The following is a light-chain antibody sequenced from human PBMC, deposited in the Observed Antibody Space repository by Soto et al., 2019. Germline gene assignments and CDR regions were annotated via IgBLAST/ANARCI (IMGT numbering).Light chain of an antibody. CDR1: QSVSSY. J-gene: IGKJ1*01. CDR3: QQRSNWPRWT. V-gene: IGKV3-11*01. CDR2: DAS. Sequence: EIVLTQSPATLSLSPGERATLSSGASQSVSSYLAWYQQKPGQAPRLLIYDASNRATGIPARFSGSGSGTDFTLTISSLEPEDFAVYYCQQRSNWPRWTFGQGTKVDNK.